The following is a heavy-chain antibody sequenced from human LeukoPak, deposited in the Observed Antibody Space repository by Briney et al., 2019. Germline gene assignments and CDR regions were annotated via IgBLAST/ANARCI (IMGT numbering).Heavy chain of an antibody. J-gene: IGHJ4*02. Sequence: PGGSLRLSCAASGFTFSSYGMHWVRQAPGEGLEWVAFIRYDGSNKYYADSVKGRFTISRDNSKNTLYLQMNSLRAEDTAVYYCAKDPFGFGELGLDYWGQGTLVTVSS. D-gene: IGHD3-10*01. CDR2: IRYDGSNK. CDR3: AKDPFGFGELGLDY. CDR1: GFTFSSYG. V-gene: IGHV3-30*02.